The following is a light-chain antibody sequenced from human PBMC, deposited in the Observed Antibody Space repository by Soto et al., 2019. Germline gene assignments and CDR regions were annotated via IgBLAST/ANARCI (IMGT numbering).Light chain of an antibody. J-gene: IGKJ1*01. Sequence: EIVLTQSPGTLSLSPGERATLSCRASQSVSSSYLAWYQQKPGQAPSLLIYGASSRATGIPDWFSGSGSGTDFTLTISRLEPEDFAVYYWQQYGSSPRTLGQGTKVEIK. CDR2: GAS. CDR1: QSVSSSY. V-gene: IGKV3-20*01. CDR3: QQYGSSPRT.